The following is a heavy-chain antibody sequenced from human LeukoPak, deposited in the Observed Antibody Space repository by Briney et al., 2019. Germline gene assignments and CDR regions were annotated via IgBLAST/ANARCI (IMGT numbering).Heavy chain of an antibody. CDR3: ASSYSSGWQYYYYYYMDV. CDR2: IYYSGST. CDR1: VGSISSYY. V-gene: IGHV4-59*01. Sequence: SETLSLTCTVSVGSISSYYWSWIRQPPGKGLEWIGYIYYSGSTNYNPSLKSRVTISVDTSKNQFSLKLSSVTAADTAVYYCASSYSSGWQYYYYYYMDVWGKGTTVTVSS. D-gene: IGHD6-19*01. J-gene: IGHJ6*03.